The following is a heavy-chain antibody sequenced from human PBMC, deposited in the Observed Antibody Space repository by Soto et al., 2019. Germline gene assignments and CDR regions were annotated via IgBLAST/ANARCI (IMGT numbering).Heavy chain of an antibody. CDR1: GFTFSSYS. CDR3: ARGDRGAFDL. CDR2: IHSDGSST. V-gene: IGHV3-74*01. J-gene: IGHJ3*01. D-gene: IGHD2-21*02. Sequence: GGSLRLSCAASGFTFSSYSMNWVRQAPGQGLVWVSRIHSDGSSTTYADSVKGRFTISRDNAKNTLYLQMNSLRAEDTAVYYSARGDRGAFDLWGQGTMVTVSS.